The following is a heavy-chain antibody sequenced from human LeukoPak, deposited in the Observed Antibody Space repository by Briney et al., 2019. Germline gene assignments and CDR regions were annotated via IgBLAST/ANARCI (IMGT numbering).Heavy chain of an antibody. Sequence: SETLSLTCAVSGGSISSSNYWSWIRQSPGKGLEWIGYIYYTETSYNPSLKSRVTISADTSKNQFSLKLYSVTAADTAVYYCATRKLGNDYWGQGTLVTVSS. J-gene: IGHJ4*02. D-gene: IGHD7-27*01. CDR2: IYYTET. CDR1: GGSISSSNY. CDR3: ATRKLGNDY. V-gene: IGHV4-61*01.